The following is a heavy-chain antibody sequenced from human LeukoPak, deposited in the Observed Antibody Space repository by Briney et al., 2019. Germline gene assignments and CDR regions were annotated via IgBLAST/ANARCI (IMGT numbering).Heavy chain of an antibody. CDR3: ARGEDYYDSSGFMSWFDP. CDR1: GYTFTSYY. CDR2: INLNSGST. V-gene: IGHV1-46*01. J-gene: IGHJ5*02. D-gene: IGHD3-22*01. Sequence: ASVKVSCKASGYTFTSYYMQWVRQAPGQGLEWMGIINLNSGSTNYAQKFQGRVTMTRDTSTSTVYMELSSLRSEDTAVYYCARGEDYYDSSGFMSWFDPWGQGTLVTVSS.